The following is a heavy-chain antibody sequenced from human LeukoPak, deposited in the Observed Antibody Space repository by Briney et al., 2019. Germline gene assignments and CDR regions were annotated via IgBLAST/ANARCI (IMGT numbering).Heavy chain of an antibody. CDR1: GFTVSTNY. CDR2: IYSGDST. V-gene: IGHV3-66*02. J-gene: IGHJ4*02. D-gene: IGHD3-22*01. Sequence: GGSLRLSCAASGFTVSTNYMSWVRQAPGMGLEWVSIIYSGDSTSYTDSVKGRFTISRDSSKNTLYLQMNGLRAEDTAVYFCAREAYYHDSSDYYYPDYWGQGTLVTVSS. CDR3: AREAYYHDSSDYYYPDY.